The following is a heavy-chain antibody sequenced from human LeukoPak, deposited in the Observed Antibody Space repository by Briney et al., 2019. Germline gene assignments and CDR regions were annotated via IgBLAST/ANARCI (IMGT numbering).Heavy chain of an antibody. CDR2: INQDSSEK. D-gene: IGHD1-26*01. Sequence: GGSQRLSCVGSGFSFSNSLMSWVRQAPGKGPEWVANINQDSSEKSYVDSVKGRFSISRDNAKSSVFLQMNSLRADDTALYYCAKWGPHCVGDYCPALDSWGQGTLVTVSS. J-gene: IGHJ4*02. V-gene: IGHV3-7*01. CDR1: GFSFSNSL. CDR3: AKWGPHCVGDYCPALDS.